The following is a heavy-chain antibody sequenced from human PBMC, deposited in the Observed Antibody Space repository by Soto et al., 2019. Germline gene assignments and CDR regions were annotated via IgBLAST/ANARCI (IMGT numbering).Heavy chain of an antibody. Sequence: ASVKVSCKXSGYTLTELSMHWVRQAPGKGLEWMGGFDPEDGETIYAQKFQGRVTMTEDTSTDTAYMELSSLRSEDTAVYYCATYRHGSGSYDYWGQGTLVTVSS. V-gene: IGHV1-24*01. D-gene: IGHD1-26*01. CDR2: FDPEDGET. J-gene: IGHJ4*02. CDR3: ATYRHGSGSYDY. CDR1: GYTLTELS.